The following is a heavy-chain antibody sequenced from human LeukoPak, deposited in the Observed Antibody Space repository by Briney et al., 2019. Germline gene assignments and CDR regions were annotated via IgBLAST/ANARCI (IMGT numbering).Heavy chain of an antibody. CDR2: INKDGSKK. V-gene: IGHV3-7*01. CDR1: GFTFSNDW. J-gene: IGHJ4*02. CDR3: ARDLYYFEREGYYASDY. D-gene: IGHD3-22*01. Sequence: PGGSLRLSCASSGFTFSNDWMTWVRQAQGKGLEWVANINKDGSKKNYVDSVKGRFTISRDNSKNSLFLQMNSLRAEDTAVYFCARDLYYFEREGYYASDYWGQGTLVTVSS.